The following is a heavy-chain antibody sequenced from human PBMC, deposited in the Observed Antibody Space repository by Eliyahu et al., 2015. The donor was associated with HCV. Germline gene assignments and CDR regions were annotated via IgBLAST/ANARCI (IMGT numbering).Heavy chain of an antibody. CDR2: ISHSGSA. CDR3: AKVLWVETAIYFDS. CDR1: GGSISTNSFY. Sequence: QVQLQESGPGLVKPSQTLSLXXXVSGGSISTNSFYWTWIRQHPGKGLEYIGYISHSGSAYYNLSLKSRVIISLDTSKNQFSLTLESVTAADTAVYFCAKVLWVETAIYFDSWGQGTLVTVSS. J-gene: IGHJ4*02. V-gene: IGHV4-31*03. D-gene: IGHD2-21*02.